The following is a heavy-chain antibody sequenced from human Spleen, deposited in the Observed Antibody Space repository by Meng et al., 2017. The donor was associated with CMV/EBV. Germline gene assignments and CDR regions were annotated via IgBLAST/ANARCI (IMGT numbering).Heavy chain of an antibody. CDR1: GFTFRTYS. CDR2: ISSDGSNK. V-gene: IGHV3-30-3*01. CDR3: ATLLRFMEWLSSSNYYDMDV. Sequence: LSLTCAASGFTFRTYSMHWVRQAPGKGLEWVAVISSDGSNKYYADSVKGRFTISRDNSRNTLHLQMNSLRAEDTAVYYCATLLRFMEWLSSSNYYDMDVWGQGTTVTVSS. J-gene: IGHJ6*02. D-gene: IGHD3-3*01.